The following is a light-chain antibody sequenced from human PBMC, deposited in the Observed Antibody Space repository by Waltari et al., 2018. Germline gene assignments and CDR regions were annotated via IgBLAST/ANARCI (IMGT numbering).Light chain of an antibody. V-gene: IGKV1-33*01. Sequence: DIRLTQSPSSLSASLGDRVTITCQASQPITNYLNWYQQKVGEAPKLLIQDASKLETGVPSRFSGSQSGTHFTLTIASLQPEDVATYYCQRYDNLPIFAFGPGTKVDIK. J-gene: IGKJ3*01. CDR1: QPITNY. CDR2: DAS. CDR3: QRYDNLPIFA.